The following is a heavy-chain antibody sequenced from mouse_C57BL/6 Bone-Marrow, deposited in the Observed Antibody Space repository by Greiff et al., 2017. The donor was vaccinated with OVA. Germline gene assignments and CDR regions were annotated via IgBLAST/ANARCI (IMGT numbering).Heavy chain of an antibody. D-gene: IGHD1-1*01. J-gene: IGHJ3*01. CDR1: GYTFPDYY. V-gene: IGHV1-26*01. Sequence: VQLQQSGPELVKPGASVKISCKASGYTFPDYYMTWVKQSHGKSLEWIGDLNPNNGGTSYNQKFKGKATLTVDKSSSTAYMELRSLTSEDSAVYYCARSSLYYYGSSPFAYWGQGTLVTVSA. CDR2: LNPNNGGT. CDR3: ARSSLYYYGSSPFAY.